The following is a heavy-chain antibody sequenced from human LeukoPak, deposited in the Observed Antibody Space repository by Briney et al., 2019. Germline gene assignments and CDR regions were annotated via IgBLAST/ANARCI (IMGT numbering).Heavy chain of an antibody. V-gene: IGHV4-4*02. Sequence: PSETLSLTCGVSGGSISSSNWWSWVRQPPGKGLEWIGEIYRSGSTNYNPSLKSRVTISEDTSKNQFSLKLRSVTAADTAVYYCARGPRFGELLWHWFDPWGQGTLVTVSS. CDR3: ARGPRFGELLWHWFDP. D-gene: IGHD3-10*01. J-gene: IGHJ5*02. CDR1: GGSISSSNW. CDR2: IYRSGST.